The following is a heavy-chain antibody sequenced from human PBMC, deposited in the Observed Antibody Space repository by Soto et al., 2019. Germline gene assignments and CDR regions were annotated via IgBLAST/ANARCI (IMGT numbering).Heavy chain of an antibody. CDR3: ARCRQGDYYFGMDV. Sequence: QAQLVQSGAEVRKPGASVKVSCKASGYTFYSHSISWVRQAPGQGLEWMGRINADYGNTQYAQKFRGRVTMTTDTATTTVYMELTIPRSDDTAVYYCARCRQGDYYFGMDVWCQGTTVTVSS. J-gene: IGHJ6*02. D-gene: IGHD1-26*01. CDR2: INADYGNT. V-gene: IGHV1-18*01. CDR1: GYTFYSHS.